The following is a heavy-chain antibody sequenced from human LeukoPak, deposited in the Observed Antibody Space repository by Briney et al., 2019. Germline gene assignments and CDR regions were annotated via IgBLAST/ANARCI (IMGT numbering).Heavy chain of an antibody. CDR3: ARGMAVAYDYNWFDP. Sequence: PSETLSLTCTVSGGSITSSSYCWGWIRQPPGKGLEWIGNIYYSGSTYYSPSLKSRVTISVDTSKNQFSLKLSSVTAADTAVYFCARGMAVAYDYNWFDPWGQGTLVTVSS. J-gene: IGHJ5*02. D-gene: IGHD5-12*01. V-gene: IGHV4-39*07. CDR2: IYYSGST. CDR1: GGSITSSSYC.